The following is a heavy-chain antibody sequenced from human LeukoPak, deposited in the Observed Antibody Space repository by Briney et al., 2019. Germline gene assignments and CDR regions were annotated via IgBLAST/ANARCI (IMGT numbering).Heavy chain of an antibody. V-gene: IGHV4-59*08. CDR3: ARRHCSSTSCSYYFDY. D-gene: IGHD2-2*01. CDR2: IYYSGST. Sequence: ASETLSLTCSVSGGSISSYYWSWIRQPPGKGLEWIGYIYYSGSTNYNPSLKSRVTIPVDTSKNQFSLKLSSVTAADTAVYYCARRHCSSTSCSYYFDYWGQGTLVTVSS. J-gene: IGHJ4*02. CDR1: GGSISSYY.